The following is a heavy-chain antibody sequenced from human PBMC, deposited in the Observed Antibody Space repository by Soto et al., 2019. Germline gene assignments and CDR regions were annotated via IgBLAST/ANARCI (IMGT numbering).Heavy chain of an antibody. D-gene: IGHD6-6*01. Sequence: QVQLQESGPGLVKPSETLSLTYTVSGGSISSYYWSWIRQPPGKGLEWIGYIYYSGSTNYNPSLKSRVTISVDTSKNQFSLKLSSVTAADTAVYYCATSIAGKDGYFDYWGQGTLVTVSS. V-gene: IGHV4-59*01. CDR1: GGSISSYY. CDR2: IYYSGST. CDR3: ATSIAGKDGYFDY. J-gene: IGHJ4*02.